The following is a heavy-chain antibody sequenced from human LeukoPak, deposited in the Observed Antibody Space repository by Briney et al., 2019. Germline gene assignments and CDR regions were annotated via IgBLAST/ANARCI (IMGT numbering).Heavy chain of an antibody. CDR3: ARTRLGYYLDY. D-gene: IGHD3-22*01. CDR1: GFSVSSNY. V-gene: IGHV3-53*01. Sequence: PGGSLRLSSAASGFSVSSNYMSWVRQAPGKGLEWVSVISSSGSTFYVDSVKGRFTISRDNSKNTLYLQMNNLRADDTAVYFCARTRLGYYLDYWGQGTLVAVSS. CDR2: ISSSGST. J-gene: IGHJ4*02.